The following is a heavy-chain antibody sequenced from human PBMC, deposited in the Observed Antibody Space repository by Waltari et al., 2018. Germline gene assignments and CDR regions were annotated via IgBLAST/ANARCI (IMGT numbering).Heavy chain of an antibody. Sequence: QVQLQESGPGLVKPSETLSLTCTVSGGSISSYYWSWIRQPPGKGLEWIGYIYYSGSTNYNPSRKSRVTISVDTSKNQFSLKLSSVTAADTAVYYCARAVFGGVIVLFDYWGQGTLVTVSS. V-gene: IGHV4-59*01. CDR1: GGSISSYY. J-gene: IGHJ4*02. D-gene: IGHD3-16*02. CDR2: IYYSGST. CDR3: ARAVFGGVIVLFDY.